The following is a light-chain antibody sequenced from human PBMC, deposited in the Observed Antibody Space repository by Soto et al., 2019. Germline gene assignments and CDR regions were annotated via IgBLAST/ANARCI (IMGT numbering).Light chain of an antibody. Sequence: DVQMTQSPSSLSASVGDRVTITCRASQGIRDALGWYQQKPGKAPKRLIYAASSLQSGGPSSFSGSRSGTEFTLTISSLQPEDFATYYCLQHNSYPQAFGQGTKVEIK. CDR1: QGIRDA. CDR3: LQHNSYPQA. CDR2: AAS. V-gene: IGKV1-17*01. J-gene: IGKJ1*01.